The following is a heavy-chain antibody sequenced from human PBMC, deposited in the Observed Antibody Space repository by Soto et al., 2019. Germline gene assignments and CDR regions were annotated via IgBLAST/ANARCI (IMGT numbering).Heavy chain of an antibody. Sequence: QVQLQESGPGLVKPSQTLSLTCTVSGGSISSGGYYWSWIRQHPGKGLEWIGYIYYSGSTYYNRSLKSRVTISVDTSKNQFSLKLSSVTAADTAVYYCARVPRITMVRGVIIKYYFDYWGQGTLVTVSS. CDR3: ARVPRITMVRGVIIKYYFDY. J-gene: IGHJ4*02. V-gene: IGHV4-31*03. CDR2: IYYSGST. D-gene: IGHD3-10*01. CDR1: GGSISSGGYY.